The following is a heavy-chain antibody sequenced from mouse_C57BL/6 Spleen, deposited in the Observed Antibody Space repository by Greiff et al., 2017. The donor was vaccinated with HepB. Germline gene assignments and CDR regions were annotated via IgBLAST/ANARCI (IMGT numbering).Heavy chain of an antibody. Sequence: DVHLVESGGDLVKPGGSLKLSCAASGFTFSSYGMSWVRQTPDKRLEWVATISSGGSYTYYPDSVKGRFTISRDNAKNTLYLQMSSLKSEDTAMYYCARHDYGSSRYFDVWGTGTTVTVSS. V-gene: IGHV5-6*01. CDR3: ARHDYGSSRYFDV. D-gene: IGHD1-1*01. CDR1: GFTFSSYG. CDR2: ISSGGSYT. J-gene: IGHJ1*03.